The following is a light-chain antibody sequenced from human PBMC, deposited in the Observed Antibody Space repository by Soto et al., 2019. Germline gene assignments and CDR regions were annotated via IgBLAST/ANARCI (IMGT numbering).Light chain of an antibody. Sequence: DMVMTQSPDTLSLSPGERATLSCRASQGVGTDLAWYQLRPGQVPRLLIYGASNRATGIPDRFSGSGSGTDFTLTISRLEPEDFAVYYCQQYGSSGTFGQGTKVDIK. J-gene: IGKJ1*01. CDR3: QQYGSSGT. V-gene: IGKV3-20*01. CDR1: QGVGTD. CDR2: GAS.